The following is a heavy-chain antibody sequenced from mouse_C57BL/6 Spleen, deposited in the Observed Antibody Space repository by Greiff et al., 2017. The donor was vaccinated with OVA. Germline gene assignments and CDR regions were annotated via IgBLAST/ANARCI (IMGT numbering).Heavy chain of an antibody. CDR1: GYTFTSYW. Sequence: QVQLQQPGAELVMPGASVKLSCKASGYTFTSYWMHWVKQMPGQGLEWIGEIDPSDSYTNYNQKFKGKSTLTVDKSSSTAYMQLSSLTSEDSAVYYCARDYGYGSRWYFDVWGTGTTVTVSS. CDR3: ARDYGYGSRWYFDV. D-gene: IGHD1-1*01. CDR2: IDPSDSYT. J-gene: IGHJ1*03. V-gene: IGHV1-69*01.